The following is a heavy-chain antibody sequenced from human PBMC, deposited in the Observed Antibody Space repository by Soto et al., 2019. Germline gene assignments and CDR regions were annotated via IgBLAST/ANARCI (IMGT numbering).Heavy chain of an antibody. Sequence: SVKVSCKASGGTFSSYAISWVRQAPGQGLEWMGGIIPIFGTANYAQKFQGRVTITADEYTSTAYMELSSLRSEDTAVYYCASGVFITMVRGVILNWFDPWGQGTLVTVSS. V-gene: IGHV1-69*13. CDR2: IIPIFGTA. D-gene: IGHD3-10*01. J-gene: IGHJ5*02. CDR3: ASGVFITMVRGVILNWFDP. CDR1: GGTFSSYA.